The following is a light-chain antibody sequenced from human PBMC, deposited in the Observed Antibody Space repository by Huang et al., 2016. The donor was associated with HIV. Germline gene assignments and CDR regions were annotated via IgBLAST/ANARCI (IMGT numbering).Light chain of an antibody. Sequence: DIQMTQSPSTLSASVGDRVTITCRASQSISSWLAWYQQKPGKAPKLLIDKASSLESGGPARFSGCGSGTEFTLTISSMQPDDLATYYCQQYNSYRYTFGQGTKLAIK. V-gene: IGKV1-5*03. CDR2: KAS. J-gene: IGKJ2*01. CDR3: QQYNSYRYT. CDR1: QSISSW.